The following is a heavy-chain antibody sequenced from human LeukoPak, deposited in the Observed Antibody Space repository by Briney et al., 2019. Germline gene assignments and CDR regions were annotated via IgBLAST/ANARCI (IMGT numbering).Heavy chain of an antibody. D-gene: IGHD3-3*01. J-gene: IGHJ4*02. V-gene: IGHV4-59*08. CDR3: ARQRLEWILSRPYGYYFDY. Sequence: SETLSLTCTVSGGSISSYYWSWIRQPPGKGLEWIGYIYYSGSTNYNPSLKSRVTISVDTSKNQFSLKLSSVTAADTAVYYCARQRLEWILSRPYGYYFDYWGQGTLVTVSS. CDR2: IYYSGST. CDR1: GGSISSYY.